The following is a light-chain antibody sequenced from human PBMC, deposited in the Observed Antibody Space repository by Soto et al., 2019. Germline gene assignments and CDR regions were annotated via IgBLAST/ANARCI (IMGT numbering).Light chain of an antibody. CDR3: QMYNNWVGT. Sequence: EIVMTQSPAILSVSPGERATLSCRANQSISSNLAWYQQKPGQAPRLLIYGAATRATGIPARLSGSGSGTDFTLTINSLQSEDFAVYYCQMYNNWVGTFGGGTKVEIK. J-gene: IGKJ4*01. CDR2: GAA. CDR1: QSISSN. V-gene: IGKV3-15*01.